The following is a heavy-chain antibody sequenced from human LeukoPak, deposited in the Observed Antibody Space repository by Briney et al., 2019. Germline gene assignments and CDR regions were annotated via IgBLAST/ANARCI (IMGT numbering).Heavy chain of an antibody. J-gene: IGHJ6*03. CDR2: IYYSGST. CDR3: ARNYYDSSGYSPYYYYYMDV. CDR1: GGSISSGGYY. Sequence: SETLSLTCTVSGGSISSGGYYWSWIRQHPGKGLEWIGYIYYSGSTYYNPSLKSRVTISVDTSKNQFSLKLSSVAAADTAVYYCARNYYDSSGYSPYYYYYMDVWGKGTTVTVSS. V-gene: IGHV4-31*03. D-gene: IGHD3-22*01.